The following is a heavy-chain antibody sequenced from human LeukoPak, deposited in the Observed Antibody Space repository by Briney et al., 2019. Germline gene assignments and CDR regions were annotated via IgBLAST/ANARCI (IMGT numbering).Heavy chain of an antibody. CDR3: ARARGTGTTTGVAY. D-gene: IGHD1-26*01. V-gene: IGHV3-53*01. CDR1: GFTVNSNY. CDR2: IYSDATT. J-gene: IGHJ4*02. Sequence: GGSLRLSCAASGFTVNSNYMSWVPQAPGKGLECVSVIYSDATTYYADSVKGRFTISRDNSKNTVYLQMNSLRADDTAVYFCARARGTGTTTGVAYWGQGTLVTVSS.